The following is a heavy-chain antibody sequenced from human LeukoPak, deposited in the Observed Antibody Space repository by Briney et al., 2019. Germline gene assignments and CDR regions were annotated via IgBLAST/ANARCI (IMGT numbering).Heavy chain of an antibody. CDR3: ARDGSGSYHFDY. V-gene: IGHV3-74*01. Sequence: PGGSLRLSCAASGFTFSSYWMHWVRQAPGKGLVWVSRINSDGSSTNYADSVKGRFTISRDNAKNTLYLQMNSPRAEDTAVYCCARDGSGSYHFDYWGQGTLVTVSS. CDR2: INSDGSST. CDR1: GFTFSSYW. J-gene: IGHJ4*02. D-gene: IGHD1-26*01.